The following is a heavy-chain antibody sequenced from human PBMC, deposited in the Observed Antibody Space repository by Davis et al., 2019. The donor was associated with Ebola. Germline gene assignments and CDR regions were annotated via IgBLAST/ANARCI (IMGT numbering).Heavy chain of an antibody. Sequence: PGGSLRLSCAASGFTFSDHYMDWVRQAPGKGLEWVSVIYSGGSTYYADSVKGRFTISRHNSKNTLYLQMNSLRAEDTAVYYCARGDSWWFDPWGQGTLVTVSS. CDR2: IYSGGST. CDR1: GFTFSDHY. CDR3: ARGDSWWFDP. D-gene: IGHD2-15*01. V-gene: IGHV3-53*04. J-gene: IGHJ5*02.